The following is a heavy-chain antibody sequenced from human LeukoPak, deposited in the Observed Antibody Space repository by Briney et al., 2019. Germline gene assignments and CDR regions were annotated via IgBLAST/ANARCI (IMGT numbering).Heavy chain of an antibody. CDR1: GYTFTSYD. CDR2: MNPSSGNT. J-gene: IGHJ3*02. V-gene: IGHV1-8*01. Sequence: ASVKVSCKASGYTFTSYDINWVRQATGQGLEWMGWMNPSSGNTGYAQKFQGRVTMTRNTSINTAYMELSSLRSEDTAVYYCARSSRNYYDSSPSPDAFDIWGQGTMVTVSS. D-gene: IGHD3-22*01. CDR3: ARSSRNYYDSSPSPDAFDI.